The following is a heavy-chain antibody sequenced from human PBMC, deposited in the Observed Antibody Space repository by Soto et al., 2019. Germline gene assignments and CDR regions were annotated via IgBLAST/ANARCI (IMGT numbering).Heavy chain of an antibody. Sequence: PGGSLRLSCAASGFTFSSYWMHWVRQVPGKGLEWVASISSGSSDTWYADSVKGRFIISRDNAQNSLFLQMNTLRPEDTAMYYCARVAYWGPGTQVTVSS. J-gene: IGHJ4*02. CDR3: ARVAY. V-gene: IGHV3-21*01. CDR2: ISSGSSDT. CDR1: GFTFSSYW.